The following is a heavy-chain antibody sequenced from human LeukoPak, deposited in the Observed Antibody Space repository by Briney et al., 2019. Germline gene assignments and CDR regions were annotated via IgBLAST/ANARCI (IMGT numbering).Heavy chain of an antibody. Sequence: GGSLRLSCAASGFTFSSYWMSWVRQAPGKGLEWVANIKEGGSEKYYVDSVKGQFTISRDNAKNSLDLQMNSLRVEDTAVYYCARVCSTTSCYLGVRGDYWGQGTLVTVSS. CDR1: GFTFSSYW. D-gene: IGHD2-2*01. J-gene: IGHJ4*02. CDR2: IKEGGSEK. V-gene: IGHV3-7*01. CDR3: ARVCSTTSCYLGVRGDY.